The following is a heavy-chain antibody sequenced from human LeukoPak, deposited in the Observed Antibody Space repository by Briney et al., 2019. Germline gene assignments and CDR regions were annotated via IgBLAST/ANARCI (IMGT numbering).Heavy chain of an antibody. D-gene: IGHD1-7*01. J-gene: IGHJ5*02. CDR2: IYYSGST. CDR3: ARRRGPGTTLRDWFDL. V-gene: IGHV4-39*01. CDR1: GGSISSSSYY. Sequence: PSETLSLTCTVSGGSISSSSYYWGWIRQPPGKGLEWIGSIYYSGSTYYNPSLKSRVTISVDTSKNQFSLKLSPVTAADTAAYYCARRRGPGTTLRDWFDLWGQGTLVTVSS.